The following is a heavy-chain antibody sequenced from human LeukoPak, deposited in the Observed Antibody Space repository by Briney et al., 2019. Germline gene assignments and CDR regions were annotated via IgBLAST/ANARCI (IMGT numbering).Heavy chain of an antibody. CDR1: GYTFTGYY. J-gene: IGHJ4*02. CDR2: INPNSGGT. Sequence: ASVKVSCKASGYTFTGYYMHWVRQAPGQGLEWVGWINPNSGGTNFAQKFQGRVTMTRDTSISTAYMELSRLRSDDTAVYYCAREEHSSSSGFDYWGQGTLVTVSS. D-gene: IGHD6-6*01. V-gene: IGHV1-2*02. CDR3: AREEHSSSSGFDY.